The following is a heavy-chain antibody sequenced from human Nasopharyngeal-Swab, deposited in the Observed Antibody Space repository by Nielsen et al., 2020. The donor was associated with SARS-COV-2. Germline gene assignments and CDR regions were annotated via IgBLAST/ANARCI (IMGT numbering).Heavy chain of an antibody. D-gene: IGHD2-2*01. Sequence: GESLKISCSASGFTFSSYGMHWVRQAPGKGLEWVAVIWYDGSNKYYADSVKGRFTISRDNSKNTLYLQMNSLRAEDTAVYYCARRSLLSHLYWGQGTLVTVSS. CDR2: IWYDGSNK. CDR1: GFTFSSYG. CDR3: ARRSLLSHLY. V-gene: IGHV3-33*08. J-gene: IGHJ4*02.